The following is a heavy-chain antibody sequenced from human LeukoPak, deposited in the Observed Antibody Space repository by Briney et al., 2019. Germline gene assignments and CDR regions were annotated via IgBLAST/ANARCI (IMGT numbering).Heavy chain of an antibody. D-gene: IGHD1-26*01. CDR3: AEAGTVGATWVHFDY. CDR1: GFTFDDYT. CDR2: ISWDGGST. Sequence: PGGSLRLSCAASGFTFDDYTMHWVRQAPGKGLEWVSLISWDGGSTYYADSVKGRFTISRDNSKNSLYLQMNSLRTEDTALYYCAEAGTVGATWVHFDYWGQGTLVTVSS. J-gene: IGHJ4*02. V-gene: IGHV3-43*01.